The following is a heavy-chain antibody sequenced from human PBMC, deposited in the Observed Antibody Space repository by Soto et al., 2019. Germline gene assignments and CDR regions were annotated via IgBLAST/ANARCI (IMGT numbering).Heavy chain of an antibody. Sequence: QVQLVQSGAEVKKPGASVKVSCKASGYSFTGYYIHWVRQAPGQGLEWMGWINPHSGGTDYKQNFQGRVTMTSDTSISTAYMELSSLRSDDTAVYYGARTRYNWNDDFDYWGQGTLVTVSS. CDR1: GYSFTGYY. J-gene: IGHJ4*02. CDR3: ARTRYNWNDDFDY. D-gene: IGHD1-20*01. V-gene: IGHV1-2*02. CDR2: INPHSGGT.